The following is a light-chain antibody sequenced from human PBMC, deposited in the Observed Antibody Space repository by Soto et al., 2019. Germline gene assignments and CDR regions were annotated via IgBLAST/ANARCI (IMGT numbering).Light chain of an antibody. CDR2: DVS. Sequence: DIQMTQSPSTLSASVGDRVTITCRASQSISNWLAWYQQKPGKAPDLLIYDVSTLESGVPSRFSGSGSGTEFTLTISSLQPDDFATYYCQQYHSYMLTFGGGTKVEIE. V-gene: IGKV1-5*01. CDR1: QSISNW. J-gene: IGKJ4*01. CDR3: QQYHSYMLT.